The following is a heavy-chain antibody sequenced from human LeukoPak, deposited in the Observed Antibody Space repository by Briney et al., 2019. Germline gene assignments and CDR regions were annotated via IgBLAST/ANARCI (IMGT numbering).Heavy chain of an antibody. Sequence: ASVTVTCKTSGYTLSDYYMHWVRQPPGQGLEWMGWIRGDTGDTDSPQKFQGRVTMTRDTSTNTANMELNRLRYDDTAMYFCARVRGNSCDYWGQGTLVTVSS. CDR3: ARVRGNSCDY. J-gene: IGHJ4*02. CDR2: IRGDTGDT. CDR1: GYTLSDYY. D-gene: IGHD6-13*01. V-gene: IGHV1-2*02.